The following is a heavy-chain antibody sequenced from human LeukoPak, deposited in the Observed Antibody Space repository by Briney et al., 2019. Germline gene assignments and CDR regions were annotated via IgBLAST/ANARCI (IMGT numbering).Heavy chain of an antibody. D-gene: IGHD3-3*01. Sequence: GGSLRLSCAASGFTFSSYWMHWVRQAPGKGLVWVSRINSDGSSTSYADSVKGRFTISRDNAKNTLYLQMNSLRAEDTAVYYCAPFAGVVTVEYWGQGTLVTVSS. V-gene: IGHV3-74*01. J-gene: IGHJ4*02. CDR2: INSDGSST. CDR3: APFAGVVTVEY. CDR1: GFTFSSYW.